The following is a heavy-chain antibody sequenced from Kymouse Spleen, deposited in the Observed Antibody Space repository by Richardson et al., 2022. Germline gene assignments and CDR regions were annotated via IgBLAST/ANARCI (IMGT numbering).Heavy chain of an antibody. J-gene: IGHJ6*02. CDR1: GFTFSSYG. CDR2: IWYDGSNK. D-gene: IGHD2-8*01. Sequence: QVQLVESGGGVVQPGRSLRLSCAASGFTFSSYGMHWVRQAPGKGLEWVAVIWYDGSNKYYADSVKGRFTISRDNSKNTLYLQMNSLRAEDTAVYYCARGPIVLMVYAMGGYYYYGMDVWGQGTTVTVSS. CDR3: ARGPIVLMVYAMGGYYYYGMDV. V-gene: IGHV3-33*01.